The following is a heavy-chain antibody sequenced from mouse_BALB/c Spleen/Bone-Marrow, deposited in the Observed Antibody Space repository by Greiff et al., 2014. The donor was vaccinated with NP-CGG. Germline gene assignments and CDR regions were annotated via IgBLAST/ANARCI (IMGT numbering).Heavy chain of an antibody. V-gene: IGHV1-11*01. CDR2: IYPVSGET. CDR1: GYTITDHI. J-gene: IGHJ2*01. CDR3: GRTELLDY. Sequence: QVQQKDSGAELASPGASVTLSCQASGYTITDHIMNWGKKKPGQGLEVIGRIYPVSGETKYNQKFMGKATFSVDRSSSTVYMVLNSLTSEDPAVYYCGRTELLDYWGQGTTLTVSS.